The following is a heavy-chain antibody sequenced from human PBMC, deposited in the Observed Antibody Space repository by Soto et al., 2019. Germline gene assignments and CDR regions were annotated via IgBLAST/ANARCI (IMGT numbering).Heavy chain of an antibody. CDR2: IKSKTDGGTT. V-gene: IGHV3-15*01. CDR3: TTGLLEIAAAVYYYYYGMDV. J-gene: IGHJ6*02. Sequence: PGGSLRLSCAASGFTFSNAWMSWVRQAPGKGLEWVGRIKSKTDGGTTDYAAPVKGRFTISRDDSKNTLYLQMNSLKTEDTAVYYCTTGLLEIAAAVYYYYYGMDVWGQGTTVTVSS. CDR1: GFTFSNAW. D-gene: IGHD6-13*01.